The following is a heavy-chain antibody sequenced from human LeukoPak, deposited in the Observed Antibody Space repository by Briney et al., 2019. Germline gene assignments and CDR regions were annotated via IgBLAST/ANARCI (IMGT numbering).Heavy chain of an antibody. CDR1: GFTFTNYW. CDR2: INKDGSEK. J-gene: IGHJ4*02. CDR3: AREVGSHFLLSFDY. Sequence: GGSLRLSCAASGFTFTNYWVTWVRQAPGKGLEWVARINKDGSEKYYVDSVKGRFTISRDHAKSSLYLLMNSLRADDTAVYFCAREVGSHFLLSFDYWGQGTLVTVSS. V-gene: IGHV3-7*01. D-gene: IGHD1-26*01.